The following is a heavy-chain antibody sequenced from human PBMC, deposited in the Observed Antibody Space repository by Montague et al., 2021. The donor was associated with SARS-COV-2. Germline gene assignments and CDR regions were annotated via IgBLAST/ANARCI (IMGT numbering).Heavy chain of an antibody. CDR3: AREGLEDSIGYYGLDA. V-gene: IGHV4-59*12. Sequence: SETLSLTCTVSGGSISPYYRSWIRQSPGKGLECIGYAYHSGSTNYNPSLKSRVSISVDTSKNQLSLKLSSVTAADTAVYYCAREGLEDSIGYYGLDAWGQGTTVTVSS. CDR1: GGSISPYY. CDR2: AYHSGST. J-gene: IGHJ6*02. D-gene: IGHD2-21*01.